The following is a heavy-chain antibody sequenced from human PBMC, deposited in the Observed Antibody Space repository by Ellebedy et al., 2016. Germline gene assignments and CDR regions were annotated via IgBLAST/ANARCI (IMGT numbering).Heavy chain of an antibody. CDR1: GFTFAEYS. D-gene: IGHD3-3*01. CDR3: ARDPLLRYFDY. CDR2: FSSTGSGI. J-gene: IGHJ4*02. V-gene: IGHV3-48*02. Sequence: GESLKISXAASGFTFAEYSMHWVRQAPGKGLEWIAYFSSTGSGIYYADSVKGRFTISRDNAHNSLYLQMNGLRDEDTALYYCARDPLLRYFDYWGQGTLLTVSS.